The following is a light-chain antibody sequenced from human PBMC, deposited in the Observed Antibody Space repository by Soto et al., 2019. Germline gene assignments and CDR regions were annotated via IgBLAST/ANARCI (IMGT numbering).Light chain of an antibody. CDR3: QQRSNWPQT. J-gene: IGKJ1*01. Sequence: ETVMTQSPATLSVSPGERATLSCRASQSVSDYTAWFQQKPGQPPRLVIYEASNRATGIPARFSGSGSGTDFTLTISSLEPEEFAVYDCQQRSNWPQTFGQGTKVDIK. CDR2: EAS. V-gene: IGKV3-11*01. CDR1: QSVSDY.